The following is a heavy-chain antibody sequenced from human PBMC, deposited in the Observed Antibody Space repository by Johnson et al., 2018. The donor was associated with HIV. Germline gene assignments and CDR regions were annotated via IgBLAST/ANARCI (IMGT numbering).Heavy chain of an antibody. CDR3: AKEEAWKLELRGGDAFDI. CDR1: GFTFSSYG. CDR2: ISYDGNNK. V-gene: IGHV3-30*18. Sequence: QVQLVETGGGVVQPGRSLRLSCAASGFTFSSYGMHLVRQAPGKGLEWVAVISYDGNNKYYADSVKGLVTIPRDNSKNTLYLKRNSLRAEDTAMYYCAKEEAWKLELRGGDAFDIWGQGTMVTVSS. J-gene: IGHJ3*02. D-gene: IGHD1-7*01.